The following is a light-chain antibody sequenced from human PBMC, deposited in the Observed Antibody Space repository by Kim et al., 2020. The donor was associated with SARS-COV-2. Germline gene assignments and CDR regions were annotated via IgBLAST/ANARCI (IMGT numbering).Light chain of an antibody. CDR2: GAS. Sequence: ASEGDRVTITYRASQDIRNDLGWYQQSPGRAPKRLIYGASSLQSGVPSRFSGSGSGTEFTLTISSLQPEDFATYFCLQHNSYPITFGQGTRLEIK. CDR1: QDIRND. V-gene: IGKV1-17*01. CDR3: LQHNSYPIT. J-gene: IGKJ5*01.